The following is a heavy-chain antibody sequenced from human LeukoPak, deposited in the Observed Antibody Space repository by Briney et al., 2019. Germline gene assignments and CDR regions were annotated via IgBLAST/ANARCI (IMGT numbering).Heavy chain of an antibody. CDR2: INPNSGGT. CDR1: GYTFTGYY. CDR3: ARVYCTNGVCYRRAFDI. V-gene: IGHV1-2*06. D-gene: IGHD2-8*01. J-gene: IGHJ3*02. Sequence: GASVKVSCKASGYTFTGYYMHWVRQAPGQGLEWMGRINPNSGGTNYAQKFQGRVTMTRDTSISTAYMEPSRLRSDDTAVYYCARVYCTNGVCYRRAFDIWGQGTMVTVSS.